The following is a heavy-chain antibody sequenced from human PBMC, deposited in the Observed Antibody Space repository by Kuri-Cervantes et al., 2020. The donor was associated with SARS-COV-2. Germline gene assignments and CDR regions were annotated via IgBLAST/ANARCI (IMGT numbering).Heavy chain of an antibody. CDR2: IFSNDEK. D-gene: IGHD1-14*01. CDR3: ARTDSSGIAGDYYYYMDV. CDR1: GFSLSNARMG. Sequence: SGPTLVKPTETLTLTCTVSGFSLSNARMGVSWIRQPPGKALEWLAHIFSNDEKSYSTSLKSRLTISKDTSKSQVVLTMTNMDPVDTATYYCARTDSSGIAGDYYYYMDVWGKGTTVTVSS. J-gene: IGHJ6*03. V-gene: IGHV2-26*01.